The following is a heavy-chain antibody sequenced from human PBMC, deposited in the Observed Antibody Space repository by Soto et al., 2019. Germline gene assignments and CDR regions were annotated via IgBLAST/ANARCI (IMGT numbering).Heavy chain of an antibody. CDR3: ASAGPVAGNHAFDI. CDR1: GGSFSSYA. CDR2: IIPIFGTA. D-gene: IGHD6-19*01. V-gene: IGHV1-69*06. J-gene: IGHJ3*02. Sequence: QVQLVQSGAEVKKPGSSVKVSCKASGGSFSSYAISWVRQAPVQGLEWMGGIIPIFGTATYAQKFQGRVTIIADKATSTAYMALSSLISEDTAVYYFASAGPVAGNHAFDIWGQGTLVTVSS.